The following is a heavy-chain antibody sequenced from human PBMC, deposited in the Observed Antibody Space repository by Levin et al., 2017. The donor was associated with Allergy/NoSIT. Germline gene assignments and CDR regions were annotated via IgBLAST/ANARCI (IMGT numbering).Heavy chain of an antibody. Sequence: PGGSLRLSCAASGFTFSSYAMSWVRQAPGKGLEWVSAISDSGGGTYYADSVKGRFTISRDNSRNTLYLQMNSLRAEDAAVYYCAKGGRTLLYESDYWGQGTLVTVSS. V-gene: IGHV3-23*01. D-gene: IGHD3-16*01. J-gene: IGHJ4*02. CDR3: AKGGRTLLYESDY. CDR2: ISDSGGGT. CDR1: GFTFSSYA.